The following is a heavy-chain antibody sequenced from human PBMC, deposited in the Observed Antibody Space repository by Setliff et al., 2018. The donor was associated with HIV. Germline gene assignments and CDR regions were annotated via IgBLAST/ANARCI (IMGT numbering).Heavy chain of an antibody. CDR1: GGSFSGYY. CDR3: TRSHSTRDAFDI. D-gene: IGHD2-2*01. Sequence: KASETLSLTCAVYGGSFSGYYWSWIRQPSGKGLEWIGEINHSGTTYYNPSLKSRVTVSLDTSKNQFSLKLSSVTAEDTALYYCTRSHSTRDAFDIWGQGTMVTVSS. CDR2: INHSGTT. J-gene: IGHJ3*02. V-gene: IGHV4-34*01.